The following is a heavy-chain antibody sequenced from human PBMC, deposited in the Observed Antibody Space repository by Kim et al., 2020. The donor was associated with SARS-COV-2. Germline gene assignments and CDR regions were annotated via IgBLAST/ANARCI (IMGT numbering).Heavy chain of an antibody. V-gene: IGHV4-61*01. Sequence: SETLSLTCTVSGGSVSSGSYYWSWIRQPPGKGLEWIGYIYYSGSTNYNPSLKSRVTISVDTSKNQFSLKLSSVTAADTAVYYCARGTGIPPPSSGWYGGYYYYGMDVWGQGTTVTVSS. D-gene: IGHD6-19*01. J-gene: IGHJ6*02. CDR1: GGSVSSGSYY. CDR3: ARGTGIPPPSSGWYGGYYYYGMDV. CDR2: IYYSGST.